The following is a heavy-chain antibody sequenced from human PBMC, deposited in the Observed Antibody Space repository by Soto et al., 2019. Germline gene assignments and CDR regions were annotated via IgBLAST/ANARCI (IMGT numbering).Heavy chain of an antibody. D-gene: IGHD1-26*01. Sequence: PSETLSLTCTVSGGSISSSSYYWGWIRQPPGKGLEWIGSIYYSGSTYYNPSLKSRVTISVDTSKNQFSLKLSSVTAADTAVYYCALYSGSGSDYWGQGTLVTVS. J-gene: IGHJ4*02. CDR1: GGSISSSSYY. CDR3: ALYSGSGSDY. CDR2: IYYSGST. V-gene: IGHV4-39*01.